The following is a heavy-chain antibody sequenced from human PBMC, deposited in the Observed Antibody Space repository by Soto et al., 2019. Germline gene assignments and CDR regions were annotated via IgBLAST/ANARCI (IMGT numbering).Heavy chain of an antibody. J-gene: IGHJ6*02. CDR2: IPTHTGNT. Sequence: QVQLVQSGAEVRRPGASVKVSCKASGDTLNTFDISWVRQAPGQGPEWMAWIPTHTGNTNFAQKFRGRVTLTADTAVATAFMEIRNLRSDDTGVYFCARCNFTRSGDNYFYDMDVWGQGTKVTVAS. CDR1: GDTLNTFD. CDR3: ARCNFTRSGDNYFYDMDV. D-gene: IGHD4-4*01. V-gene: IGHV1-18*04.